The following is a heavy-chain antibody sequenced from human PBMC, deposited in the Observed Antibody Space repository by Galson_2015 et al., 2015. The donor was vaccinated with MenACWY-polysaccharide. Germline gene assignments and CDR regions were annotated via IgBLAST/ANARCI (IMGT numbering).Heavy chain of an antibody. J-gene: IGHJ4*02. Sequence: SLRLSCAASGFMFSNSWMAWVRQAPGKGLAWVGNIKYDGSVKYYVDSVKGRFTISRDNAENSVYLQMNSLRAEDTAVYYCARDPEWGANDYWGQGTLVTVSS. D-gene: IGHD1-26*01. CDR2: IKYDGSVK. V-gene: IGHV3-7*01. CDR3: ARDPEWGANDY. CDR1: GFMFSNSW.